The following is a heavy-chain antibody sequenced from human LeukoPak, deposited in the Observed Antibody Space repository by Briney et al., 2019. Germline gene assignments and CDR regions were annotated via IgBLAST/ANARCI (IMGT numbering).Heavy chain of an antibody. J-gene: IGHJ5*02. D-gene: IGHD6-13*01. Sequence: ASVKVSCKASGYTFTSYYMHWVRQAPGQGLEWMGWINPNSGGTNYAQKFQGRVTMTRDTSISTAYMELSRLRSDDTAVYYCASQIAAAGTNWFDPWGQGTLVTVSS. CDR2: INPNSGGT. CDR1: GYTFTSYY. CDR3: ASQIAAAGTNWFDP. V-gene: IGHV1-2*02.